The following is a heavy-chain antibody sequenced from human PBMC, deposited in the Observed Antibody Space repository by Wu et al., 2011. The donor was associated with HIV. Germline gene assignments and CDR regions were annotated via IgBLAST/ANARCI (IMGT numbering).Heavy chain of an antibody. D-gene: IGHD3-22*01. J-gene: IGHJ6*02. CDR3: VRDNTIIVVVPSTEYGMDV. V-gene: IGHV1-18*01. CDR2: ISAHNGDT. Sequence: QVQLVQSGVEVKKPGASVKVSCKASGYSFTSYGISWVRQAPGQGLEWMGWISAHNGDTNYAQKLQGRVTMTTDTSTSTAYMELRSLRSDDTAVYYCVRDNTIIVVVPSTEYGMDVWGQGTTVTVSS. CDR1: GYSFTSYG.